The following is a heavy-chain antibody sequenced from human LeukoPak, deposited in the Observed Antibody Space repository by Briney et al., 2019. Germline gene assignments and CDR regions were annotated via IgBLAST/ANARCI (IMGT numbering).Heavy chain of an antibody. Sequence: PGGSLRLSCAASGFTFTNFAMNWVRQAPGKGLEWVSAISGSGGSTYYADSVKGRFTISRDNSKNTLYLQMNSLRAEDTAVYYCAKGSGWFSQDAFDIWGQGTMVTVSS. CDR1: GFTFTNFA. V-gene: IGHV3-23*01. D-gene: IGHD6-19*01. CDR2: ISGSGGST. J-gene: IGHJ3*02. CDR3: AKGSGWFSQDAFDI.